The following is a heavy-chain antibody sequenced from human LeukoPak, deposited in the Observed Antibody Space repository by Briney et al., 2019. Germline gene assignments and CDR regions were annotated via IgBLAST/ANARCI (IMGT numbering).Heavy chain of an antibody. CDR3: ASAYYDILGGHFDY. CDR1: YGSISDISYY. Sequence: SETLSLTCTVSYGSISDISYYSGWIRQPPGKGLEWIGSIYYSGRTYYNSSLKSRVTISVDTSKNQFSLKVTSVTAADTAVYYCASAYYDILGGHFDYWGQGTLVTVSS. D-gene: IGHD3-9*01. CDR2: IYYSGRT. V-gene: IGHV4-39*07. J-gene: IGHJ4*02.